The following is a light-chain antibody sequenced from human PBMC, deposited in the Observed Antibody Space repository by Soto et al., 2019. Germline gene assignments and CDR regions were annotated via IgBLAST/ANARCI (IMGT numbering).Light chain of an antibody. CDR3: QQYNNDPWT. Sequence: EIVMTQSQATLSVSPGERATLSCRASQSVSSNLAWYQQKPGQAPRLLIYGASTRATGIPARFSGSGSGTQFTIHISSLESEDFAVYYCQQYNNDPWTFGQGTKVEIK. J-gene: IGKJ1*01. CDR1: QSVSSN. CDR2: GAS. V-gene: IGKV3-15*01.